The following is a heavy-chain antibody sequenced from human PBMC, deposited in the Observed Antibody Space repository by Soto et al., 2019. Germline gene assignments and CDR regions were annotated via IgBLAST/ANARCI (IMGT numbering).Heavy chain of an antibody. J-gene: IGHJ5*02. CDR1: GDSVSSNSAA. CDR2: TYYRSRWYN. V-gene: IGHV6-1*01. D-gene: IGHD3-10*01. Sequence: PSQTRSLTCGISGDSVSSNSAAWNWIRQSPSRGLEWLGRTYYRSRWYNDYALSVKSRITINPDTSKNQFSLQLNSVSPEDTAVYYCAREEVVRGVHWFDPWGQGTLVTVSS. CDR3: AREEVVRGVHWFDP.